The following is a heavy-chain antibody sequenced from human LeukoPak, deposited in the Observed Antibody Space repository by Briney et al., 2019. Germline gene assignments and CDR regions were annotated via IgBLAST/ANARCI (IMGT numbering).Heavy chain of an antibody. J-gene: IGHJ5*02. CDR2: ISSSGSTI. D-gene: IGHD5-24*01. Sequence: GGSLRLSCAASGFTFSDYYMSWIRQAPGKGLEWVSYISSSGSTIYYADSVKGRFTISRDNAKNSLYLQMNSLRAEDTAVYYCARARRGWLQLKEGVPRGGREGWFDPWGQGTLVTVSS. CDR3: ARARRGWLQLKEGVPRGGREGWFDP. CDR1: GFTFSDYY. V-gene: IGHV3-11*01.